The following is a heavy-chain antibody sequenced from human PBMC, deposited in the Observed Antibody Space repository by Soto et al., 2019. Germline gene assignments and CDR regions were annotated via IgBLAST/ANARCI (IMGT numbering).Heavy chain of an antibody. CDR2: INHSGST. CDR1: GGSFSGYY. CDR3: ARGADGDYVNYYYSMDG. V-gene: IGHV4-34*01. J-gene: IGHJ6*02. D-gene: IGHD4-17*01. Sequence: PSETLSLTCAVYGGSFSGYYWSWIRQPPGKGLEWIGEINHSGSTNYNPSLKSRVTISVDTSKNQFSLKLSSVTAADTAVYYCARGADGDYVNYYYSMDGGDQETTLDVSS.